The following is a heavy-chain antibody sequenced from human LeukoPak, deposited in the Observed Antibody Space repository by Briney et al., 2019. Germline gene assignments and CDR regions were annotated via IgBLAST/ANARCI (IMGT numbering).Heavy chain of an antibody. CDR1: GFTFSSYS. Sequence: GGSLRLSCAASGFTFSSYSMNWVRQAPGKGLEWVSSISSSSSYIYYADSVKGRFTISRDNAKNSLYLQMNSLRAEDTAVYYCARNLPRVATGLVDYWGQGTLVTVSS. D-gene: IGHD5-12*01. CDR3: ARNLPRVATGLVDY. V-gene: IGHV3-21*04. CDR2: ISSSSSYI. J-gene: IGHJ4*02.